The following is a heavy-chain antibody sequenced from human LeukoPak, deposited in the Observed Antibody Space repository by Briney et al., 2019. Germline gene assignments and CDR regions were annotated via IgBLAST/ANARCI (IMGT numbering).Heavy chain of an antibody. CDR1: GFTFSTYW. D-gene: IGHD3-10*01. CDR2: INQDGRTK. J-gene: IGHJ4*02. V-gene: IGHV3-7*03. Sequence: PGGSLRLSCAPSGFTFSTYWMSWVRQAPGNGPEWVANINQDGRTKYYVDSVRGRFTISRDNAKNSLYLQMNSLRAEDTAVYYCTRDSQGSRTYSVDYWGQGTLVTVSS. CDR3: TRDSQGSRTYSVDY.